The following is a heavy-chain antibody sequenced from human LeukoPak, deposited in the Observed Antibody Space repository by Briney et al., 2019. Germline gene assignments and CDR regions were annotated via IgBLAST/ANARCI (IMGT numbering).Heavy chain of an antibody. Sequence: SSETLSLTCTVSGGSISSYYWSWIRQPPGKGLEWIGYIYYSGSTNYNPSLKSRVTISVDTSKNQFSLKLSSVTAADTAVYYCASPSKLVISRGGFDIWGQGRMVTVSA. D-gene: IGHD3-22*01. CDR3: ASPSKLVISRGGFDI. CDR1: GGSISSYY. V-gene: IGHV4-59*08. J-gene: IGHJ3*02. CDR2: IYYSGST.